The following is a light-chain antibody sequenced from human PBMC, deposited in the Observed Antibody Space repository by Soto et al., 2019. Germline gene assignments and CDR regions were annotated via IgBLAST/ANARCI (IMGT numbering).Light chain of an antibody. CDR2: EVT. Sequence: QSALTQPPSASGSPGQSVAISCTGTSSDVGGYNFVSWYQQHPGKAPKLMIYEVTKRPSGVPDRFSGSKSGNTASLAITGLQAEDEAYYYCQSYDSRLSGSEVFGGGTKLTVL. CDR1: SSDVGGYNF. J-gene: IGLJ2*01. V-gene: IGLV2-8*01. CDR3: QSYDSRLSGSEV.